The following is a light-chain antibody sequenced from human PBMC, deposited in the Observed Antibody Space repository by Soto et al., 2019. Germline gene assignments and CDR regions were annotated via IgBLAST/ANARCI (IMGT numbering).Light chain of an antibody. J-gene: IGKJ3*01. CDR2: AAS. Sequence: DIQLTQYPSFLSASVGDRVTITCRASQGISSYLAWYQQKPGKAPKLLIYAASTLQSGVPSRFSGSGSGTEFTLTISSLQPEDFATYYCQQLNSYPLFTFGPGTKLDI. CDR3: QQLNSYPLFT. CDR1: QGISSY. V-gene: IGKV1-9*01.